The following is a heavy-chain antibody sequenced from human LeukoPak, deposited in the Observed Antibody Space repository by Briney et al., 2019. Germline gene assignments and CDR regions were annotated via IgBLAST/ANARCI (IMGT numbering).Heavy chain of an antibody. CDR1: GLTFSSYE. CDR2: ISSKGDST. J-gene: IGHJ6*04. Sequence: GGFLGLSCAASGLTFSSYEMHWIRQAPGKGLEYVSAISSKGDSTYYANFVKGRFIISRDNSKNTLYLQMGSLRPEDMAVYYCARDRPGDVWGEGTTVTVSS. V-gene: IGHV3-64*01. CDR3: ARDRPGDV.